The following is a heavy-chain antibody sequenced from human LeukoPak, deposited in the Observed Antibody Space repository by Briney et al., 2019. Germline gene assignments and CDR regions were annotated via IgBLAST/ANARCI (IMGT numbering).Heavy chain of an antibody. CDR1: GFSFSSFA. D-gene: IGHD6-19*01. J-gene: IGHJ4*02. CDR3: AKDTEQWLAYYFDY. CDR2: ISGSGEST. V-gene: IGHV3-23*01. Sequence: GGSLRLSCAASGFSFSSFAMSWVRQAPGKGLEWVSAISGSGESTYYEDSVKGRFTISRDNSKNTVDVQMNSLRAEDTAVYYCAKDTEQWLAYYFDYWGQGTLVTVSS.